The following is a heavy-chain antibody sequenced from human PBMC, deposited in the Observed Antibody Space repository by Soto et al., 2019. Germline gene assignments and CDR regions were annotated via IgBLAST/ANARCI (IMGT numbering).Heavy chain of an antibody. V-gene: IGHV3-21*01. J-gene: IGHJ5*02. D-gene: IGHD2-15*01. CDR1: GFTFNTYD. Sequence: EVQLVESGGGLVKPGGSLRLSCAASGFTFNTYDMNWVRQAPGKGLEWVSSITTSSAYIYYADSLKGRITISRDNAKNSMFRQINSLRAKDTAVYSCVRSGSARFLRPSWFDTWGQGTLVTVSS. CDR3: VRSGSARFLRPSWFDT. CDR2: ITTSSAYI.